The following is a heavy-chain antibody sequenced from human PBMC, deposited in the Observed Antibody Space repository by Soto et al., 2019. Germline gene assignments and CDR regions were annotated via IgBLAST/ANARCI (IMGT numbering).Heavy chain of an antibody. J-gene: IGHJ6*03. V-gene: IGHV3-66*01. Sequence: PGGSLRLSCAASGFTVSSNYMSWVRQAPGKGLEWVSVIYSGGSTYYADSVKGRFTISRDNSKNTLYLQMNSLRAEDTAVYYCATNPGFGELLSYYYYMDVWGKGTTVTVSS. CDR1: GFTVSSNY. D-gene: IGHD3-10*01. CDR2: IYSGGST. CDR3: ATNPGFGELLSYYYYMDV.